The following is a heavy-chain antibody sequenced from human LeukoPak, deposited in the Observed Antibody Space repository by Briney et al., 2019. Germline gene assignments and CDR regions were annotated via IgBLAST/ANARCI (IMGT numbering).Heavy chain of an antibody. CDR1: DGSISDYY. Sequence: SETLSLTCTVSDGSISDYYWSWIRQPPGKGLEWIGYISNSGSTNYNPSLKSRVTISVDTSKNQFSLKLSSVTAADTAVYYCAKSSGWYFDHWGQGTLVTVSP. V-gene: IGHV4-59*08. J-gene: IGHJ4*02. CDR2: ISNSGST. CDR3: AKSSGWYFDH. D-gene: IGHD6-19*01.